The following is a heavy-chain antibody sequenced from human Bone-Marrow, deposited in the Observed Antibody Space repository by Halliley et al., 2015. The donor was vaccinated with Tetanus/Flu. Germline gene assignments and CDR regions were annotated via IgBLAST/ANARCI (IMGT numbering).Heavy chain of an antibody. J-gene: IGHJ3*02. CDR3: ARDAEVVVAADAFDT. D-gene: IGHD2-15*01. CDR1: GFIFSSYA. Sequence: SLRLSCAASGFIFSSYAMHWVRQAPGKGPEWVAVISHDGGNEDYADSLKGRFTVSRDNSKNTVYLQINSLRAEDTAMYYCARDAEVVVAADAFDTWGQGTMVTVSS. V-gene: IGHV3-30*03. CDR2: ISHDGGNE.